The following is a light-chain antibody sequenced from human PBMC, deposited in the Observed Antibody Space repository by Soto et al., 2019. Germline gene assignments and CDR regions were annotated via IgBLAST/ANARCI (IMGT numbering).Light chain of an antibody. V-gene: IGKV3-15*01. J-gene: IGKJ2*01. CDR1: QNIRTN. CDR3: KHYNNWPE. Sequence: EIVMTQSPVTLSVSPGERATLSCRPSQNIRTNLAWYQQKPGQAPRLLIYAASTRATGIPARFSGSGSGTEFILTINSLQSEDFAVYYCKHYNNWPEFGQGTKLEIK. CDR2: AAS.